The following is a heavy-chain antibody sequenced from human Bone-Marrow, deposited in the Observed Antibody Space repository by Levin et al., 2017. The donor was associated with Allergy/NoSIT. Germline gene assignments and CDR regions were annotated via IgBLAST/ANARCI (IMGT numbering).Heavy chain of an antibody. CDR3: ARGSSSSYGYGATTIGTDFDY. CDR1: GYIFSDHY. D-gene: IGHD5-18*01. CDR2: INPNGGGS. Sequence: ASVKVSCKTSGYIFSDHYMHWVRQAPGQGLEWMGWINPNGGGSIYAQEFQDWVTMTTDTFSNTAYMEVRSLKSDDTAVYYCARGSSSSYGYGATTIGTDFDYWGQGTLVTVSS. V-gene: IGHV1-2*04. J-gene: IGHJ4*02.